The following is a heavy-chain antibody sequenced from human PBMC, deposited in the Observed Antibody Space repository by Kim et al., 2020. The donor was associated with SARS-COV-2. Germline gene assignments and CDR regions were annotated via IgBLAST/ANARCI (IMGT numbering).Heavy chain of an antibody. J-gene: IGHJ6*02. D-gene: IGHD6-6*01. Sequence: SVKVSCKASGGTFSSYAISWVRQAPGQGLEWMGGIIPIFGTANYAQKFQGRVTITADESTSTAYMELSSLRSEDTAVYYCARDDQPIAARPPRPYYYYGMDVWGQGTTVTVSS. V-gene: IGHV1-69*13. CDR1: GGTFSSYA. CDR2: IIPIFGTA. CDR3: ARDDQPIAARPPRPYYYYGMDV.